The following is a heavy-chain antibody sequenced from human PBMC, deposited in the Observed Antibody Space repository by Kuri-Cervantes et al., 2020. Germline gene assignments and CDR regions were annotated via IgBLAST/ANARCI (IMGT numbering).Heavy chain of an antibody. Sequence: ASVKVSCKASGYTFTSYDINWVRQATGQGLEWMGWISAYNGNTNYAQKLQGRVTMTTDTSTSTAYMELRSLRSDDTAVYYCARTTYYYGSVDYWGQGTLVTVSS. CDR2: ISAYNGNT. CDR3: ARTTYYYGSVDY. J-gene: IGHJ4*02. CDR1: GYTFTSYD. V-gene: IGHV1-18*01. D-gene: IGHD3-10*01.